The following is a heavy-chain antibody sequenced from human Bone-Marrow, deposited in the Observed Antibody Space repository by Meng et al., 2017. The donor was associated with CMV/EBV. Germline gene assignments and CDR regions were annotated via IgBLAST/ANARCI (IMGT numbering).Heavy chain of an antibody. CDR2: INHSGST. CDR1: GGSFSGYY. V-gene: IGHV4-34*01. J-gene: IGHJ6*02. Sequence: TCAVYGGSFSGYYWSWIRQPPGKGLEWIGEINHSGSTNYNPSLKSRVTISVDTSKNQFSLKLSSVTAADTAVYYCARVFRWTYGMDVWGQGTTVTVSS. D-gene: IGHD3/OR15-3a*01. CDR3: ARVFRWTYGMDV.